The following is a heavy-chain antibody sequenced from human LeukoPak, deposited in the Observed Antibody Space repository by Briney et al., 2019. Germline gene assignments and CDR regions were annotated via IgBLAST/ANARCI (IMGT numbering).Heavy chain of an antibody. D-gene: IGHD6-25*01. V-gene: IGHV3-21*04. CDR2: ISSSSYI. Sequence: GGSLRLSCAASGFTFSSYSMTWVRQAPGKGLEWVSSISSSSYIYYADSVKGRFTISRDNAKNSLYLQMNSLRAEDTAVYYCAKAEQRDYYFDYWGQGTLVTVSS. J-gene: IGHJ4*02. CDR3: AKAEQRDYYFDY. CDR1: GFTFSSYS.